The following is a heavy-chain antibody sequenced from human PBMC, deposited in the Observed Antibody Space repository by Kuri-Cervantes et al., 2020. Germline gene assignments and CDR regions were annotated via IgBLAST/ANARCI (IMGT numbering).Heavy chain of an antibody. CDR2: IYSSGST. D-gene: IGHD3-9*01. CDR3: ARDFTGSDVLSDY. V-gene: IGHV4-59*12. Sequence: SETLSLTCTVSGGSISNYYWSWIRQPPGKGLEWIAYIYSSGSTNYNPSLKSRVTISVDTSKNQFSLKLSSVTAADTAVYYCARDFTGSDVLSDYWGQGTLVTVSS. CDR1: GGSISNYY. J-gene: IGHJ4*02.